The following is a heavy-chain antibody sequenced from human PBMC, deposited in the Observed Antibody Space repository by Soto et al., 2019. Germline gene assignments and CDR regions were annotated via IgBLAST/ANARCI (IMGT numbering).Heavy chain of an antibody. CDR1: GFTFSSHA. V-gene: IGHV3-66*01. CDR2: IYSGGTT. D-gene: IGHD5-18*01. CDR3: ATGYTYGSSDS. J-gene: IGHJ4*02. Sequence: GGSLRLSCAASGFTFSSHAMSWVRQAPGKGLEWVSLIYSGGTTYYADSVKGRFTISRDNSKNTLFLQMNSLRAEDTAVYYCATGYTYGSSDSWGRGTLVTVSS.